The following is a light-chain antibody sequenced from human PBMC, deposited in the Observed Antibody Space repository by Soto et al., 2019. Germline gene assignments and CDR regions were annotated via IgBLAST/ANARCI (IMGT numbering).Light chain of an antibody. CDR2: EVS. CDR3: SSSTSSSTL. CDR1: SSDVGGYDY. Sequence: QSALTQPASVSGSPGQSITISCTGASSDVGGYDYVSWYQHHPGKAPKLLIYEVSNRPSGVSNRFSGSKSGNTAALTISGRHAEDEADYYCSSSTSSSTLFGGGTKVTVL. J-gene: IGLJ2*01. V-gene: IGLV2-14*01.